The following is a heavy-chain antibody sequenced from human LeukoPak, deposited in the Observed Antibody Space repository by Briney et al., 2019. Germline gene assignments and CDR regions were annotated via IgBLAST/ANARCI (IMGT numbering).Heavy chain of an antibody. CDR1: GFTFSSYW. J-gene: IGHJ3*02. D-gene: IGHD1-26*01. Sequence: GGSLRLSCAASGFTFSSYWMSWVRQAPGKGLEWVANIKQDGSEKYYVDSVKGRFTISRDNAKNSLYLQMNSLRAEDTAVYYCARVSGSYYQGDAFDIWGQGTMVTVSS. CDR2: IKQDGSEK. CDR3: ARVSGSYYQGDAFDI. V-gene: IGHV3-7*01.